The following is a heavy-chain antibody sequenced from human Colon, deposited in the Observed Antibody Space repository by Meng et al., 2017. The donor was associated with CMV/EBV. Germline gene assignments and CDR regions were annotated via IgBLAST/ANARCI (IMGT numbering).Heavy chain of an antibody. J-gene: IGHJ4*02. D-gene: IGHD3-10*01. CDR3: ARENNYGSGSY. CDR1: GFIFGSYV. V-gene: IGHV3-30*02. CDR2: IRYDGATK. Sequence: GGSLRLSCAASGFIFGSYVMHWVRQAPGKGLEWVSFIRYDGATKSYADSVQGRFTISRDNAKNSLYLQMNSLRAEDTAVYYCARENNYGSGSYWGQGTLVTVSS.